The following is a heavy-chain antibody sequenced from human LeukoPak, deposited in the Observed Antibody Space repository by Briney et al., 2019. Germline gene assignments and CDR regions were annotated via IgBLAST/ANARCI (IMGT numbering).Heavy chain of an antibody. V-gene: IGHV3-7*01. CDR3: AREYGDYYYYYMDV. Sequence: GGSLRLSCAASGFTFSSYWMSWVRQAPGKGLEWVANIKQDGSEKYYVDSVKGRFTISRDNAKNSLYLQMNSLRAEDTAVYYCAREYGDYYYYYMDVWGKGTTVTVSS. J-gene: IGHJ6*03. CDR2: IKQDGSEK. CDR1: GFTFSSYW. D-gene: IGHD4-17*01.